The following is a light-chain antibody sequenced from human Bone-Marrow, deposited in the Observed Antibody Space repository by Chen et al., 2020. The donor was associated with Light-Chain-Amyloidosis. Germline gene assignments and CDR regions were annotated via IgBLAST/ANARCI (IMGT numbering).Light chain of an antibody. CDR1: NIGSTS. Sequence: YVLTQPSSVSVAPGQTATIACGGTNIGSTSVHWSQQTPGQAPLLVVYDDSDRPSGIPARWSGSNSGNTATLTISRVEAGDEADYYCQVWDRSSDRPVFGGGTKLTVL. CDR2: DDS. CDR3: QVWDRSSDRPV. V-gene: IGLV3-21*02. J-gene: IGLJ3*02.